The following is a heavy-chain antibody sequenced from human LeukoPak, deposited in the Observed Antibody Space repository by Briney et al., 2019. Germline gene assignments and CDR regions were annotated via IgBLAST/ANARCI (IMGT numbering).Heavy chain of an antibody. CDR2: IKSKTDGGTT. Sequence: GGSLRLSCAASGFTFSNAWMSWVRQAPGKGLEWVGRIKSKTDGGTTDYAAPVKGRFTISRDNAKNSLYLQMNSLRAEDTAVYYCARADYVPKNYWGQGTLVTVSS. J-gene: IGHJ4*02. CDR3: ARADYVPKNY. V-gene: IGHV3-15*01. CDR1: GFTFSNAW. D-gene: IGHD4-17*01.